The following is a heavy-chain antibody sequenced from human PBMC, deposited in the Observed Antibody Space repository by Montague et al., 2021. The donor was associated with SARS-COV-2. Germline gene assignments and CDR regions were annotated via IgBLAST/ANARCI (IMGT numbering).Heavy chain of an antibody. Sequence: TLSLTCTVSGGSISSSSYYWGWIRQPPGKGLEWIGYIYYSGSTYYNPSLKSRVTISVDTSKNQFSLKLSSVTAADTAVYYCARGCGTYSTTFWLISSICGIDYWGQGTLVTVSS. J-gene: IGHJ4*02. CDR3: ARGCGTYSTTFWLISSICGIDY. D-gene: IGHD2/OR15-2a*01. V-gene: IGHV4-30-4*08. CDR1: GGSISSSSYY. CDR2: IYYSGST.